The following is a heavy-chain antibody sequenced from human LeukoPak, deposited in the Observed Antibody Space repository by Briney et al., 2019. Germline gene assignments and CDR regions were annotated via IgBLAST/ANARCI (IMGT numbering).Heavy chain of an antibody. V-gene: IGHV4-39*07. CDR3: ARTVYYYDSSGYLTYYYYYYYMDV. J-gene: IGHJ6*03. Sequence: PSETLSLTCTVSGGSISSSSYYWGWIRQPPGKGLEWIGSIYYSGSTYYNPSLKSRVTISVDTSKNQFSLKLSPVTAADTAAYYCARTVYYYDSSGYLTYYYYYYYMDVWGKGTTVTVSS. D-gene: IGHD3-22*01. CDR1: GGSISSSSYY. CDR2: IYYSGST.